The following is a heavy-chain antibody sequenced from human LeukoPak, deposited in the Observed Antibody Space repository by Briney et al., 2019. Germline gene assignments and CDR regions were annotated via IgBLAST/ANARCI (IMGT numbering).Heavy chain of an antibody. CDR1: GFTFSSYG. Sequence: PGGSLRLSCAASGFTFSSYGMHWVRQAPGKGLEWVAVIWSGGTNKHYVDSVKGRFTISRDNSNNTLYLQMNNLKIEDTAVYYCAKARSYYDSSGYYVLWYFDYWGQGTLVTVSS. CDR3: AKARSYYDSSGYYVLWYFDY. V-gene: IGHV3-30*02. CDR2: IWSGGTNK. J-gene: IGHJ4*02. D-gene: IGHD3-22*01.